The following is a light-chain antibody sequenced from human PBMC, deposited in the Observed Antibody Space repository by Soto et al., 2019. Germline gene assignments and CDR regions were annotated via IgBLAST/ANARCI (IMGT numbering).Light chain of an antibody. CDR3: QTWGTGAVV. Sequence: QLVLTQSPSASASLGASVKLTCTLSSGHSSYAIAWHQQQPEKGPRYLMKLNSDGSHSKGDRIPDRFSGSSSGAERYLTIPSLQAEDEADYYCQTWGTGAVVFGGGTKLTVL. J-gene: IGLJ2*01. V-gene: IGLV4-69*01. CDR1: SGHSSYA. CDR2: LNSDGSH.